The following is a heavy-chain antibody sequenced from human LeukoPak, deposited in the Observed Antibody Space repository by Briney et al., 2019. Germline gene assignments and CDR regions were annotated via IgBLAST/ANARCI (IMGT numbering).Heavy chain of an antibody. J-gene: IGHJ3*02. CDR1: GFTFSTYV. CDR3: AKRALSNAFDI. V-gene: IGHV3-23*01. Sequence: GGSLRLSCAASGFTFSTYVMSWVRQAPGKGLEWVSTISGSGGSTDYADSLKGRFTISRDNSKNTLHLQMNSLRAEDTAVYYCAKRALSNAFDIWGQGTMVTVSS. CDR2: ISGSGGST.